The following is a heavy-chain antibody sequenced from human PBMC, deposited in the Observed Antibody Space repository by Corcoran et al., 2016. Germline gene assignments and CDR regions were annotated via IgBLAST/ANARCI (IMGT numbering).Heavy chain of an antibody. CDR1: GFTCSNYW. CDR2: INQDGTAK. Sequence: EVQLVESGGGLVQPGGSLRLSCAASGFTCSNYWMFWVRQGPGKGLEWVANINQDGTAKDHVDSVKGRFTISRDNAENSLYLQMSSLRVEDTGVYYCVVAKRASDFEYWGQGTLVTVSS. CDR3: VVAKRASDFEY. J-gene: IGHJ4*02. V-gene: IGHV3-7*01.